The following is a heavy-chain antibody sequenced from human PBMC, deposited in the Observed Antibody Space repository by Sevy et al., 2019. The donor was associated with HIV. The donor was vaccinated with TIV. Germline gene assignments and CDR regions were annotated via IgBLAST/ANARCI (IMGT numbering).Heavy chain of an antibody. CDR1: GFTFNNYL. J-gene: IGHJ3*02. CDR3: ARRGLSTMYDAFDI. D-gene: IGHD5-12*01. V-gene: IGHV3-21*01. CDR2: ISGISNYI. Sequence: GGSLRLSCAASGFTFNNYLMNWVRQAPGKGLEWVSSISGISNYIYYADSVKGRFTITRDNAKNSPYLQMNSLRAEDTAVYYCARRGLSTMYDAFDIWGQGTMVTVSS.